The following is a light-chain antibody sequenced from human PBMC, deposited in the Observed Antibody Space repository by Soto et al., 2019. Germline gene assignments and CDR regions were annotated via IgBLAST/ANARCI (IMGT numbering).Light chain of an antibody. CDR1: SSDVGGYHY. V-gene: IGLV2-14*01. CDR2: DVS. CDR3: SSYTSSNTIVV. Sequence: QSALTQPASVSGSPGQSITISCTGTSSDVGGYHYVSWYQQHPGKAPKLMIYDVSNRPSGVSNRFSGSKSGNTASLTISGLQSEDEADYYCSSYTSSNTIVVFGGGTKLTVL. J-gene: IGLJ2*01.